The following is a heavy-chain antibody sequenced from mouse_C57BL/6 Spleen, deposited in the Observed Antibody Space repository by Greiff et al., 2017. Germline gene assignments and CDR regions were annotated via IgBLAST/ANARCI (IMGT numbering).Heavy chain of an antibody. D-gene: IGHD1-1*01. Sequence: QVQLKESGAELVRPGASVTLSCKASGYTFTDYEMHWVKQTPVHGLEWIGAIDPETGGTAYNQKFKGKAILTADKSSSPAYMELRSLTSEDSAVYYCTRRGSNEAMDYWGQGTSVTVSS. J-gene: IGHJ4*01. CDR2: IDPETGGT. V-gene: IGHV1-15*01. CDR1: GYTFTDYE. CDR3: TRRGSNEAMDY.